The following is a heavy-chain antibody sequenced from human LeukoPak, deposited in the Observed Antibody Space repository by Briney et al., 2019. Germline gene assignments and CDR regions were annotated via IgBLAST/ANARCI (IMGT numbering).Heavy chain of an antibody. CDR2: IYYSGST. CDR3: ARGYCSSTSCPYYYYYMDV. Sequence: PSETLSLTCTVSGGSISSYYWSWIRQPPGKGLEWIGYIYYSGSTNYNPSLKSRVTISVDTSKNQFSLKLSSVTAADTAVYCCARGYCSSTSCPYYYYYMDVWGKGTTVTVSS. D-gene: IGHD2-2*01. J-gene: IGHJ6*03. CDR1: GGSISSYY. V-gene: IGHV4-59*01.